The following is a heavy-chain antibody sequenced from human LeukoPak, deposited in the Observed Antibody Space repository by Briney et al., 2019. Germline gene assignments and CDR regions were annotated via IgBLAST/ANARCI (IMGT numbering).Heavy chain of an antibody. D-gene: IGHD3-22*01. Sequence: GGSLRLSCAASGFTFSSYWMSWVRQAPGKGLEWVANIKQDGSEKYYVDSVKGRFTISRDNAKNSLYLQMNSLRAEDTAVYYCARTSQYLLLRSYYYYMDVWGKGTTVTISS. J-gene: IGHJ6*03. CDR1: GFTFSSYW. V-gene: IGHV3-7*01. CDR2: IKQDGSEK. CDR3: ARTSQYLLLRSYYYYMDV.